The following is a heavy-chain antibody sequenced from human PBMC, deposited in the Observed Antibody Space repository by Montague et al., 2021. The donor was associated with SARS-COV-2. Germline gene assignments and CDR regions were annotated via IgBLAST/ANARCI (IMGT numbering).Heavy chain of an antibody. CDR3: ARATRSIVVLNGFDP. V-gene: IGHV4-31*03. CDR2: IYYSGST. CDR1: GGSISSGGYY. J-gene: IGHJ5*02. D-gene: IGHD3-22*01. Sequence: TLSLTCTVSGGSISSGGYYWSWIRQHPGKGLEWIGYIYYSGSTYYNPSLKSRVTISVDTSKNQFSLKLSSVTAADTAVYYCARATRSIVVLNGFDPWGQGNLVT.